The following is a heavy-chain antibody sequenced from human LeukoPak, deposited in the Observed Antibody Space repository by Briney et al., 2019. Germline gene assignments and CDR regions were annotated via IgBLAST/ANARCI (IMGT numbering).Heavy chain of an antibody. D-gene: IGHD2-15*01. V-gene: IGHV3-48*01. CDR3: ARRGYCSGGSCYRRGDY. J-gene: IGHJ4*02. CDR1: GFTFSTYS. Sequence: GGSLRLSCAASGFTFSTYSMIWVRQAPGKGLEWVSFISSSSSSIYYADSVKGRFTIFRDNAKDSLYLQMNSLRAEDTAVYYCARRGYCSGGSCYRRGDYWGQGTLVTVSS. CDR2: ISSSSSSI.